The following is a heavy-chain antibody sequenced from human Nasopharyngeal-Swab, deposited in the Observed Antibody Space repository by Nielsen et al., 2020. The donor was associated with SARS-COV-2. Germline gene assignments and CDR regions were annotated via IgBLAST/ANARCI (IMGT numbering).Heavy chain of an antibody. V-gene: IGHV2-70*01. CDR2: IDWDDDK. J-gene: IGHJ4*02. Sequence: IRQPPGKALEWLALIDWDDDKCYSTSLKTRLTISKDTSKNQVVLTMTNMDPVDTATYYCARLRGYSYGIDYWGQGTLVTVSS. CDR3: ARLRGYSYGIDY. D-gene: IGHD5-18*01.